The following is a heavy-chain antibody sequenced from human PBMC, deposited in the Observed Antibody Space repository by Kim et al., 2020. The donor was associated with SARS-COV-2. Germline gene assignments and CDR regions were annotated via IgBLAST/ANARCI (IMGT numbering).Heavy chain of an antibody. CDR2: INPGNGNT. V-gene: IGHV1-3*01. Sequence: ASVKVSCKASGFTFTSFAIHWVRQAPGQRPEWMGWINPGNGNTKYSEKFQGRVTITTDTSASLVYMELSNLRSEDTAVYFCARSPDVWLRFDYWGQGTLVTVSS. CDR1: GFTFTSFA. J-gene: IGHJ4*02. D-gene: IGHD3-9*01. CDR3: ARSPDVWLRFDY.